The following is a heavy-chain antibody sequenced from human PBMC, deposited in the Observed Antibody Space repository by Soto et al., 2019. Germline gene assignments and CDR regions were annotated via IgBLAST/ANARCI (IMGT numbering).Heavy chain of an antibody. CDR3: ARDSQQQLTFDP. V-gene: IGHV3-11*05. CDR2: ISSSSSYT. J-gene: IGHJ5*02. CDR1: GFTFSDYY. D-gene: IGHD6-13*01. Sequence: QVQLVESGGGLVKPGGSLRLSCAASGFTFSDYYMSWIRQAPGKGLEWVSYISSSSSYTNYADSVKGRFTISRDNAKNSLYLQMNSLRAEDTAVYYCARDSQQQLTFDPWGQGTLVTVSS.